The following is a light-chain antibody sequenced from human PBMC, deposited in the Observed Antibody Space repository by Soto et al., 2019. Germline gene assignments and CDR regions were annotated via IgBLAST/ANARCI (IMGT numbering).Light chain of an antibody. CDR3: QQYKNWPPYT. CDR2: GAS. V-gene: IGKV3-15*01. CDR1: QSVSSN. Sequence: VVMTQSPATLSVSPGDRATLSCRASQSVSSNLAWYQQKPGQAPRLLIYGASTRATNIPARFSGSGSGTEFTLTISSLQSEDFAVYYCQQYKNWPPYTFGQGTKLEIK. J-gene: IGKJ2*01.